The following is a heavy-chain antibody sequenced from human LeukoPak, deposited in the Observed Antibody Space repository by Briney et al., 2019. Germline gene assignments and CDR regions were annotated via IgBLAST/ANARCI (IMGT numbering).Heavy chain of an antibody. CDR2: IIGSGGTT. D-gene: IGHD1-26*01. CDR1: GFSFSNYG. CDR3: ASGSYSAFDI. V-gene: IGHV3-23*01. J-gene: IGHJ3*02. Sequence: PGGSLRLSCAASGFSFSNYGMNWVRQAPGKGLEWVSGIIGSGGTTYYADSVKGRFTISRDNAKKSLYLQMNSQRAEDTAVYYCASGSYSAFDIWGQGTMVTVSS.